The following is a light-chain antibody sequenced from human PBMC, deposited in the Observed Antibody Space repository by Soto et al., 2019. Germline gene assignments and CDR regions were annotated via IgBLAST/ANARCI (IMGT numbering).Light chain of an antibody. CDR2: DAS. Sequence: EILLTQSPATLSLSPGERATLSCRASQSFSNYLAWYQQKPGQAPRLLIYDASNRATGIPARFSGSGSGTDFTLTISSLEPEDFAVYYCQQRSNWPLTFGGGTKVEIK. V-gene: IGKV3-11*01. CDR1: QSFSNY. CDR3: QQRSNWPLT. J-gene: IGKJ4*01.